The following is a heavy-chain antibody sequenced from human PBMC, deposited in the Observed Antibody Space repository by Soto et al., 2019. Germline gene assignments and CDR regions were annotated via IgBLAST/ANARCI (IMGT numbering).Heavy chain of an antibody. CDR3: ARERPYYGFDY. V-gene: IGHV4-59*01. Sequence: LSLTCTVSGGSLSTYYWSWIRQPPGEGLEWIGYVQNSGRTNYNPSLNSRANISVDTSKTQFSLQLSSVTAADTAVYYCARERPYYGFDYWGQGTPVTVSS. J-gene: IGHJ4*02. CDR1: GGSLSTYY. D-gene: IGHD3-22*01. CDR2: VQNSGRT.